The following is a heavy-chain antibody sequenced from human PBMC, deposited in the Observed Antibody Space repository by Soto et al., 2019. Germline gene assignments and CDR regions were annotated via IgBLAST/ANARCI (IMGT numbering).Heavy chain of an antibody. D-gene: IGHD4-17*01. J-gene: IGHJ3*02. CDR1: GFTFSSYW. Sequence: GSLRLSCAASGFTFSSYWMSWVRQAPGKGLEWVANIKQDGSEKYYVDSVKGRFTISRDNAKNSLYLQMNSLRAEDTAVYYCARWDYGDYGVEAFDIWGQGTMVTVSS. V-gene: IGHV3-7*01. CDR2: IKQDGSEK. CDR3: ARWDYGDYGVEAFDI.